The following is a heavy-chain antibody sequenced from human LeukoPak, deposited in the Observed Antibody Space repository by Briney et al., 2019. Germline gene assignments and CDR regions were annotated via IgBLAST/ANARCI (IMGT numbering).Heavy chain of an antibody. CDR2: ISGSGGST. D-gene: IGHD3-16*02. J-gene: IGHJ6*04. CDR1: GFTFSSYA. CDR3: AKRMRLGELSLYNYYYYGMDV. Sequence: GGSLRLSCAASGFTFSSYAMSWVRQAPGKGLEWVSAISGSGGSTYYADSVKGRFTISRDNSKNTLYLQMDSLRAEDTAVYYCAKRMRLGELSLYNYYYYGMDVWGKGTTVTVSS. V-gene: IGHV3-23*01.